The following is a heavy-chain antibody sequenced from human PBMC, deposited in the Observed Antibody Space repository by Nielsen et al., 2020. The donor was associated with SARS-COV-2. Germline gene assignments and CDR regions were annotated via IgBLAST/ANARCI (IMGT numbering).Heavy chain of an antibody. V-gene: IGHV3-11*05. D-gene: IGHD3-10*01. CDR1: GFTFSSYS. Sequence: GESLKISCAASGFTFSSYSMSWIRQAPGKGLEWVSYISSSSSYTNYADSVKGRFTISRDNAKNSLYLQMNSLRAEDTAVYYCAREHGSGSYYFDYWGQGTLVTVSS. J-gene: IGHJ4*02. CDR2: ISSSSSYT. CDR3: AREHGSGSYYFDY.